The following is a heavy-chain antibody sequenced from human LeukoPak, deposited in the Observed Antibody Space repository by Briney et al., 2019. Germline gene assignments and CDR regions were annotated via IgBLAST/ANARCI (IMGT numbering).Heavy chain of an antibody. Sequence: VASVKVSCKASGYTFTGYYMHWVRQAPGQGLEWMGWVNPNSGGTNYAQKFQGRVTMTRDTSISTAYMELSRLRSDDTAVYYCARDRGYSYGYGFDYWGQGTLVTVSS. D-gene: IGHD5-18*01. V-gene: IGHV1-2*02. CDR1: GYTFTGYY. CDR2: VNPNSGGT. CDR3: ARDRGYSYGYGFDY. J-gene: IGHJ4*02.